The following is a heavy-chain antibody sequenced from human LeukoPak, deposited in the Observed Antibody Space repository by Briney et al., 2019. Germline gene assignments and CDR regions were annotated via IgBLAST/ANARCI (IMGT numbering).Heavy chain of an antibody. V-gene: IGHV4-4*07. CDR1: GGSISSYY. J-gene: IGHJ4*02. CDR2: IYTSGST. Sequence: SETLSLTCTVSGGSISSYYWSWIREPAGKGLEWIGRIYTSGSTNYNPSLKSRVTMSVDTSKNQFSLKLSSVTAADTAVYYCARDRGYCSSTSCSPFDYWGQGTLVTVSS. CDR3: ARDRGYCSSTSCSPFDY. D-gene: IGHD2-2*01.